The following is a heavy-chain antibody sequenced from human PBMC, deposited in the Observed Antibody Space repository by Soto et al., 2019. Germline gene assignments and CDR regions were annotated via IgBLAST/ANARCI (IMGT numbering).Heavy chain of an antibody. Sequence: ASVKVSCKASGGTFSSYAISWVRQAPGQGLEWMGGIIPIFGTANYAQKFQGRVTITADKSTSTAYMELSSLRSEDTAVYYCARKYCSSTSCLSYGMDVWGQGTTVTVSS. CDR3: ARKYCSSTSCLSYGMDV. V-gene: IGHV1-69*06. CDR2: IIPIFGTA. D-gene: IGHD2-2*01. J-gene: IGHJ6*02. CDR1: GGTFSSYA.